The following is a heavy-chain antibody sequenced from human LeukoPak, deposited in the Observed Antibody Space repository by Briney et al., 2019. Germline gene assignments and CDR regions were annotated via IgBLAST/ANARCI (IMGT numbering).Heavy chain of an antibody. CDR2: ISDSGTYT. CDR1: GFTVSSNY. Sequence: GGSLRLSCAASGFTVSSNYMSWVRQAPGKGLEWVSGISDSGTYTYSADSVTGRFTISRDNSKNTVYVQMNSLRAEDTALYYCAKYRLTLDAFDIWGQGTMVTVSS. J-gene: IGHJ3*02. V-gene: IGHV3-23*01. D-gene: IGHD4-23*01. CDR3: AKYRLTLDAFDI.